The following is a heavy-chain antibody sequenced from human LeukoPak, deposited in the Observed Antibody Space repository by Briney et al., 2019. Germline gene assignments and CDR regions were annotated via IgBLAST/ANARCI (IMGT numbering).Heavy chain of an antibody. Sequence: GGSLRLSCAASGFTFSSSAIHWVRQAPGKGLEWVALISYDGSTKYYADSVKGRFTISRDNSKNTLYLQMNSLRTEDTAVYYCARDGYEGRDYWGQGTLVTVSS. CDR2: ISYDGSTK. D-gene: IGHD5-18*01. J-gene: IGHJ4*02. CDR1: GFTFSSSA. V-gene: IGHV3-30-3*01. CDR3: ARDGYEGRDY.